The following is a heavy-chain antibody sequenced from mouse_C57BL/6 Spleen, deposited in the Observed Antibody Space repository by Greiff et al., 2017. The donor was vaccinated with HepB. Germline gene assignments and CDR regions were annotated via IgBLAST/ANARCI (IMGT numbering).Heavy chain of an antibody. CDR3: VRGDGYGSSAWFAY. V-gene: IGHV10-3*01. D-gene: IGHD1-1*01. Sequence: GGGLVQPKGSLKLSCAASGFTFNTYAMHWVRQAPGKGLEWVARIRSKSSNYATYYADSVKDRFTISRDDSQSMLYLQMNNLKTEDTAMYYCVRGDGYGSSAWFAYWGQGTLVTVSA. CDR2: IRSKSSNYAT. CDR1: GFTFNTYA. J-gene: IGHJ3*01.